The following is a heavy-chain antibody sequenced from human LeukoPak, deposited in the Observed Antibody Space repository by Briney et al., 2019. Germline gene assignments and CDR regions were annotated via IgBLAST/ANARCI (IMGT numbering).Heavy chain of an antibody. CDR1: GFTFSSYA. D-gene: IGHD6-19*01. CDR2: ISGSGGNT. Sequence: HPGGSLTLSCAASGFTFSSYAMTWVRQAPGKGLEWVPGISGSGGNTYYTDSVRGRLPISRDNSKNTLYLQVNSLRAEDTAVYYCAKGRTEGGTLALDYWGQGTLVTVSS. V-gene: IGHV3-23*01. J-gene: IGHJ4*02. CDR3: AKGRTEGGTLALDY.